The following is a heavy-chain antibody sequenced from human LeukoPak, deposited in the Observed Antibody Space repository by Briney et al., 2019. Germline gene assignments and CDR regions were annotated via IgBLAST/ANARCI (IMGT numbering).Heavy chain of an antibody. D-gene: IGHD6-13*01. V-gene: IGHV1-8*01. Sequence: GASVKVSCKASGYTFTSYDINWVRQATGQGLEWMGWMNPNSGNTGYAQKFQGRVTMTRNTSISTAYMELSSLRSEDTVVYYCARGRIAAAGTYYYYGMDVWGQGTTVTVSS. CDR2: MNPNSGNT. CDR3: ARGRIAAAGTYYYYGMDV. CDR1: GYTFTSYD. J-gene: IGHJ6*02.